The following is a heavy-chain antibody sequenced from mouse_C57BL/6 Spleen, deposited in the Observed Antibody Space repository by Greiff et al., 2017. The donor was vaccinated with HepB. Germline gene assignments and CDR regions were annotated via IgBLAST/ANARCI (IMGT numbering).Heavy chain of an antibody. V-gene: IGHV6-3*01. CDR1: GFTFSNYW. Sequence: EVMLVESGGGLVQPGGSMKLSCVASGFTFSNYWINWVRQSPEKGLEWVAQIRLKSDNYATHYAESVKGRFTISRDDSKSSVYLQMNNLRAEDTGIYYCTGGLGRYYWYFDVWGTGTTVTVSS. CDR3: TGGLGRYYWYFDV. J-gene: IGHJ1*03. CDR2: IRLKSDNYAT. D-gene: IGHD3-1*01.